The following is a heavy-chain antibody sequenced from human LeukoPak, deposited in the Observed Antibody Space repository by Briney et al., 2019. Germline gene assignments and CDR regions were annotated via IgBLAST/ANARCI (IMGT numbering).Heavy chain of an antibody. V-gene: IGHV4-39*07. CDR1: GGSISSSSYY. Sequence: PSETLSLTCTVSGGSISSSSYYWGWIRQPPGKGLEWIGSIYYSGSTYYNPSLKSRVTISVDTSKNQFSLKLSSVTAADTAVYYCARGIAAAVSFDYWGQGTLVTVSS. D-gene: IGHD6-13*01. J-gene: IGHJ4*02. CDR2: IYYSGST. CDR3: ARGIAAAVSFDY.